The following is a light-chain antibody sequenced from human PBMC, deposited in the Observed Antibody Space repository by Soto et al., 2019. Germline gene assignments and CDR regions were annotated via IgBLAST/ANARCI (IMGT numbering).Light chain of an antibody. J-gene: IGKJ1*01. CDR2: DAS. CDR1: QSVSSN. CDR3: QQYFTSPWT. V-gene: IGKV3-11*01. Sequence: EIVLTQSPATLSLSPGERATLSCRAGQSVSSNLAWYQHKPGQPPRLLIYDASTRATGIPARFSGSGSGTDFTLTISSLEPEDFAVYYCQQYFTSPWTFGQGTKVEI.